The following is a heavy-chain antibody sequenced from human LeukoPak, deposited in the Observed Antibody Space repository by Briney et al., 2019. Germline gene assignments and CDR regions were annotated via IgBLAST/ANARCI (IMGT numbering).Heavy chain of an antibody. V-gene: IGHV3-7*01. CDR2: MKQDGSAK. J-gene: IGHJ4*02. D-gene: IGHD1-14*01. CDR3: ARDVDGNLDY. Sequence: GGSLRLSCVASGFTFSTFWMDWVRQAPGQGLEWVANMKQDGSAKHYVDSVKGRFTISRDNAKNSLYLRMNSLRAEDTAVYYCARDVDGNLDYWGQGTLVTVSS. CDR1: GFTFSTFW.